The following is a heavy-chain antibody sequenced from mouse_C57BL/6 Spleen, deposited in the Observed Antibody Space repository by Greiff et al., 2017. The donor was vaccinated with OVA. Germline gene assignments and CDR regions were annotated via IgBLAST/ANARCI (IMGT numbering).Heavy chain of an antibody. J-gene: IGHJ4*01. Sequence: QVQLQQPGAELVKPGASVKLSCKASGYTFTSYWMHWVKQRPGQGLEWIGMIHPNSGSTNYNEKFKSKATLTVDKSSSTAYMQLSSLTSEDSAVYYCARSRYDYYAMDYWGQGTSGTVSS. CDR3: ARSRYDYYAMDY. D-gene: IGHD1-1*01. V-gene: IGHV1-64*01. CDR2: IHPNSGST. CDR1: GYTFTSYW.